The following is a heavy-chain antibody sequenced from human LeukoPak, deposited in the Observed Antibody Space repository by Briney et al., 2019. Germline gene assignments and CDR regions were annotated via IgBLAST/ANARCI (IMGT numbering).Heavy chain of an antibody. CDR2: IWYDGSNK. CDR3: ARRQRFGEFAPFDP. D-gene: IGHD3-10*01. J-gene: IGHJ5*02. Sequence: GGSLRLSCAASGFTFSSYGMHWVRQAPGKGLEWVAVIWYDGSNKYYADSVKGRFTISRDNSKNTLYLQMNSLRAEDTAVYYCARRQRFGEFAPFDPWGQGTLVTVSS. V-gene: IGHV3-33*01. CDR1: GFTFSSYG.